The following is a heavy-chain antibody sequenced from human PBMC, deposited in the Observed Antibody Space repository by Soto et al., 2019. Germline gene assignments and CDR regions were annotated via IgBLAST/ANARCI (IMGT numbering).Heavy chain of an antibody. CDR2: VSAYNGNT. CDR1: GYTFSNDA. Sequence: QVQLVQSGAEVKKPGASVKVSCKASGYTFSNDAITWVRQAPGQGLEWMGWVSAYNGNTNYAEKFKGRVTMTTDTSKRTAYMEIRSLRYDDTAVYFCARASRYYWNYMMYWGQGTLVTVSS. CDR3: ARASRYYWNYMMY. V-gene: IGHV1-18*01. J-gene: IGHJ4*02. D-gene: IGHD1-7*01.